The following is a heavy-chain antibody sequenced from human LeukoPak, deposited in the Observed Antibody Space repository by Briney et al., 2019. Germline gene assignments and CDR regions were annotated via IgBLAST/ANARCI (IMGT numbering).Heavy chain of an antibody. CDR2: IRTKVDSYVT. Sequence: GGALSLFCAVWGFIFSDFAMHWVRQASGKGLEGVVRIRTKVDSYVTRYAASVKGSFTVSREDSNSTAYEEMNSLKSEDTAVYYCARPSSGFHFWGQGTLVTVSS. J-gene: IGHJ4*02. D-gene: IGHD3-22*01. CDR1: GFIFSDFA. V-gene: IGHV3-73*01. CDR3: ARPSSGFHF.